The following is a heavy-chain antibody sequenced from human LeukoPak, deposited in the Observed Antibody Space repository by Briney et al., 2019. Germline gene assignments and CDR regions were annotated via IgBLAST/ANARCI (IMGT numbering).Heavy chain of an antibody. CDR2: INHSGST. J-gene: IGHJ6*03. Sequence: PSETLSLTCTVSGGSISSYYRNWIRQPPGKGLEWIGEINHSGSTNYNPSLKSRVTISVDTSKNQFSLKLSSVTAADTAVYYCARVSGYSSSWYHYYYYMDVWGKGTTVTVSS. CDR1: GGSISSYY. V-gene: IGHV4-34*01. D-gene: IGHD6-13*01. CDR3: ARVSGYSSSWYHYYYYMDV.